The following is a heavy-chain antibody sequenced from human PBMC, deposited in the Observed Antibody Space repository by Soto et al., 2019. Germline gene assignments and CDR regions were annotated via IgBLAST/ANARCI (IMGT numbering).Heavy chain of an antibody. CDR3: ASSAVPAAISDSVAFDY. J-gene: IGHJ4*02. CDR2: ISGSGGSA. V-gene: IGHV3-23*01. CDR1: GFTFASYA. D-gene: IGHD2-2*01. Sequence: EVQLLESGGGLVQPGRSLRLSCVASGFTFASYAMSWVRKAPGKGLEWGSAISGSGGSAYYADSAKGRFAMSRDNSKNTLYLQLTGLRAEYTAVYYCASSAVPAAISDSVAFDYWGPGTLVTV.